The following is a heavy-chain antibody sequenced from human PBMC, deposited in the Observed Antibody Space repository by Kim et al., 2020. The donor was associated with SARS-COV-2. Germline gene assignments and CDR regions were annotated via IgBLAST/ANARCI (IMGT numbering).Heavy chain of an antibody. CDR3: AREGGFDSGYDYPYYYMDV. Sequence: GGSLRLSCAASGFTFSSYSMNWVRQAPGKGLEWVSSISSSSSYIYYADSVKGRFTISRDNAKNSLYLQMNSLRAEDTAVYYCAREGGFDSGYDYPYYYMDVWGKGTTVTVSS. CDR1: GFTFSSYS. V-gene: IGHV3-21*01. J-gene: IGHJ6*03. D-gene: IGHD5-12*01. CDR2: ISSSSSYI.